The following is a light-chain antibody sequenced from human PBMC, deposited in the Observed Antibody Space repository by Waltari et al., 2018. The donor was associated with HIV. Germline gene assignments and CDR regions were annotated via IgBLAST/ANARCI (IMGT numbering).Light chain of an antibody. CDR2: AAS. Sequence: DIQMTQSPSSLSASVGDSATLTCRASKNITTYLSWYQQKPGKAPLLLLYAASTLQSGVSSRFSGSGSGTDFTLTISSLQPGDFASYYCQQTYSLPLTFGGGTKVVIK. CDR1: KNITTY. CDR3: QQTYSLPLT. V-gene: IGKV1-39*01. J-gene: IGKJ4*01.